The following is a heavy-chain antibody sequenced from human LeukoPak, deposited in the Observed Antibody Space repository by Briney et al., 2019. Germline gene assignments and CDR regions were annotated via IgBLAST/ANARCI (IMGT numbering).Heavy chain of an antibody. D-gene: IGHD5-18*01. CDR2: INHSGST. J-gene: IGHJ4*02. V-gene: IGHV4-34*01. CDR3: ARHSGRKVGYSYGPGDDYFDY. CDR1: GGSFSGYY. Sequence: MASETLSLTCAVYGGSFSGYYWSWIRQPPGKGLEWIGEINHSGSTNYNPSLKSRVTISVDTSKNQFSLKLSSVTAADTAVYYCARHSGRKVGYSYGPGDDYFDYWGQGTLVTVSS.